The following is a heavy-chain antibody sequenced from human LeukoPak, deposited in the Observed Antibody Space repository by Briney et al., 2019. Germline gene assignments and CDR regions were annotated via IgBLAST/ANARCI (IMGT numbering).Heavy chain of an antibody. CDR2: IYHSGST. J-gene: IGHJ1*01. CDR1: GYSISSGYY. D-gene: IGHD5-12*01. V-gene: IGHV4-38-2*01. Sequence: SETLSLTCAVSGYSISSGYYWGWIRQPPGKGLEWIGSIYHSGSTYYNPSLKSRVTISVDTSKNQFSLKLSSVTAADTAVYYCARAPSGYHASEYFQHWGQGTLVTVSS. CDR3: ARAPSGYHASEYFQH.